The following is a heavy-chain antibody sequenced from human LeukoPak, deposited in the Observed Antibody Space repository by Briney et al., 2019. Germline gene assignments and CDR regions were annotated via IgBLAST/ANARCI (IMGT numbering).Heavy chain of an antibody. CDR2: INPHSGDT. V-gene: IGHV1-8*03. D-gene: IGHD5-24*01. CDR3: ARDNSVRDEAWWFNP. J-gene: IGHJ5*02. Sequence: GASVKVSCKASGYTFTSYDINWVRQAAGQGLEWMGKINPHSGDTDLAQKFQGRVTITTNSSISTASMELSSLRSEDTAVYYCARDNSVRDEAWWFNPWGQGTLVTVSS. CDR1: GYTFTSYD.